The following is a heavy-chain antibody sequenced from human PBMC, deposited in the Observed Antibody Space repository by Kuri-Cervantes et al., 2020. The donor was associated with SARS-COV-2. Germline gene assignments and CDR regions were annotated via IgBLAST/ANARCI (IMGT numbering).Heavy chain of an antibody. CDR3: ARLTTVTTFDY. D-gene: IGHD4-17*01. J-gene: IGHJ4*02. V-gene: IGHV4-39*01. Sequence: SETLSLTCTVSGGSISSSSYYWGWIRQPPGKGLGWIGSIYYSGSTYYNPSLKSRVTISVDTSKNQFSLKLSSVTAADTAVYYCARLTTVTTFDYWGQGTLVTVSS. CDR1: GGSISSSSYY. CDR2: IYYSGST.